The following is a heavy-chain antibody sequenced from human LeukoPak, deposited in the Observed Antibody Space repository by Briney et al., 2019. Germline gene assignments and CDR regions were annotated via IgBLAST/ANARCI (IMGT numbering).Heavy chain of an antibody. V-gene: IGHV3-30*18. CDR3: AKDRHDYGDYVSWFDP. CDR2: ISYDGSNK. D-gene: IGHD4-17*01. J-gene: IGHJ5*02. Sequence: PGGSLRLSCAASGFTFSSYGMHWVRQAPGKGLEWVAVISYDGSNKYYADSVKGRFTISRDNSKNTLYLQMNSLRAEVTAVYYCAKDRHDYGDYVSWFDPWGQGTLVTVSS. CDR1: GFTFSSYG.